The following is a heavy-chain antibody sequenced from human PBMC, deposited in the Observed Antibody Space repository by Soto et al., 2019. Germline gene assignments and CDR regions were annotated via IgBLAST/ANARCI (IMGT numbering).Heavy chain of an antibody. D-gene: IGHD3-3*01. Sequence: ASVKVSCKASGYTFTSYGISWVRQAPGQGLEWMGWISAYNGNTNYAQKLQGRVTMTTDTSTSTAYMELRSLRSDDTAVYYCATNPLRFLDYGMDVWGQGTTVTVSS. CDR2: ISAYNGNT. V-gene: IGHV1-18*01. CDR3: ATNPLRFLDYGMDV. CDR1: GYTFTSYG. J-gene: IGHJ6*02.